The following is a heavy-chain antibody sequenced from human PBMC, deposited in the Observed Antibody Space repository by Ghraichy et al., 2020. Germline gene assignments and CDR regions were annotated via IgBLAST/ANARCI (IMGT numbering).Heavy chain of an antibody. CDR2: ISAYNGNT. CDR1: GYTFTGYA. D-gene: IGHD3-22*01. J-gene: IGHJ4*02. CDR3: ARAPPPYYYDNSGPFDY. V-gene: IGHV1-18*01. Sequence: ASVKVSCKASGYTFTGYAISWVRQAPGQGLDYLGWISAYNGNTNYAQKFRGRVTMTTDTSTSTAYMELRSLGSDDTAMYYCARAPPPYYYDNSGPFDYWGQGTLVTVSS.